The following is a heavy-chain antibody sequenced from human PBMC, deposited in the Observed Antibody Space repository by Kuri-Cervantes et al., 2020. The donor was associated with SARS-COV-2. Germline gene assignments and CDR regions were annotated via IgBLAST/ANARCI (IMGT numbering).Heavy chain of an antibody. CDR2: ISGSGGST. J-gene: IGHJ4*02. D-gene: IGHD4-23*01. CDR3: AKAPRPHWDGGNAGDY. CDR1: GFIFSSYS. V-gene: IGHV3-23*01. Sequence: ESLETSCSASGFIFSSYSRHRVRQAPGKGLEWVSAISGSGGSTYYADSVKGRFTISRDNYKNTLYLQMNSLIAEDTAVYYCAKAPRPHWDGGNAGDYWGQGTLVTVSS.